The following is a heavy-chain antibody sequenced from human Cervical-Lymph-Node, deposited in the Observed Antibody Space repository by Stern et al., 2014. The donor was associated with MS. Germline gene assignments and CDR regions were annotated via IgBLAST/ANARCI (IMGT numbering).Heavy chain of an antibody. CDR2: LSAYNGNT. J-gene: IGHJ5*02. CDR1: GYTFTSYG. D-gene: IGHD5-18*01. CDR3: ARDAVGSYGYFGLENWFDP. Sequence: VQLEESGAEVKKPGASGKVSCKASGYTFTSYGISWVRQAPGQGLEWMGWLSAYNGNTNYAQKLQGRVTMTTDTSTSTAYMELRSLRSDDTAVYYCARDAVGSYGYFGLENWFDPWGQGTLVTVSS. V-gene: IGHV1-18*04.